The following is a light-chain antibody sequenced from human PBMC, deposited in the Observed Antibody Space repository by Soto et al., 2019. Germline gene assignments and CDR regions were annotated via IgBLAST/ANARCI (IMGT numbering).Light chain of an antibody. CDR1: SGHSSYS. Sequence: QSVLTQSSSASASLGSSVKLTCTLSSGHSSYSIAWHQQQPEKAPRYLMKVEGSGNYNKGNGVPDRFSGSSSGADRYLIISSIQFEDEADYYCETWDSNTRVFGGGTKLTVL. J-gene: IGLJ3*02. CDR3: ETWDSNTRV. CDR2: VEGSGNY. V-gene: IGLV4-60*02.